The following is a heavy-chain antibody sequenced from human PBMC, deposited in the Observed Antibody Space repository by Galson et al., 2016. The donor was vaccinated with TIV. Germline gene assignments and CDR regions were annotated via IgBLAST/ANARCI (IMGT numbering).Heavy chain of an antibody. V-gene: IGHV1-18*01. CDR2: MSAYSGAS. CDR1: GYTFSNFA. J-gene: IGHJ4*02. Sequence: QSGAEVTIPGASVKVSCQASGYTFSNFAITWVRQAPGQGLEWMGYMSAYSGASNYAQEFQGRVTITTDTSTNTAYMELRNLRFDDPAVYYCARYSSTSSRRFDYWGQGTLVTVSA. D-gene: IGHD6-6*01. CDR3: ARYSSTSSRRFDY.